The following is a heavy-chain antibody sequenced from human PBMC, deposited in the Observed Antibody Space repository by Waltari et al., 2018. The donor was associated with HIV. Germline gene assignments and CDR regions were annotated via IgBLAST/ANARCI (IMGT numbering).Heavy chain of an antibody. V-gene: IGHV3-30*02. CDR2: IRYDGTNK. CDR3: AKAPHHYDSSGPVY. D-gene: IGHD3-22*01. Sequence: QVHLVESGGGGVQPGGSLRLSGTAPGFPFGNYGLYWVRRAPGKGLQWVAFIRYDGTNKYYADSVKGRFIISRDNSKNTLSLQMHSLRAEDTAVYYCAKAPHHYDSSGPVYWGQGTLVTVSS. CDR1: GFPFGNYG. J-gene: IGHJ4*02.